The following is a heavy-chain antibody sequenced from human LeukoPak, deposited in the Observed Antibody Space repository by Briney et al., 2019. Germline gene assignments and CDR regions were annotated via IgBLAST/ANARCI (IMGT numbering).Heavy chain of an antibody. D-gene: IGHD3-9*01. J-gene: IGHJ3*01. V-gene: IGHV4-61*01. Sequence: PSETLSLTCTVSGGSVSVGNTYWSWIRQPPGEGLEWIGYTYYTGSTSYNPSLKSRVSISVDTSNNQFSLELKSVTAADAALYFCARGRYYDSLTGSERGAFDVWGQGTMVTVSS. CDR1: GGSVSVGNTY. CDR2: TYYTGST. CDR3: ARGRYYDSLTGSERGAFDV.